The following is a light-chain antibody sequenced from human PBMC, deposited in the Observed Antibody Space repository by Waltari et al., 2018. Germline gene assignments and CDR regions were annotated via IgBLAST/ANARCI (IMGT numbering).Light chain of an antibody. CDR1: QHLSSTY. CDR2: DAS. Sequence: EIVLIQSPVPLSLSPGETATLPCRASQHLSSTYLAWYQQKPGQTPRLLIYDASIRATGIPDRFRGSGSGTDFTLTVSRVEPEDFAVYYCQQYGHSPPYTFGQGTKLEI. CDR3: QQYGHSPPYT. J-gene: IGKJ2*01. V-gene: IGKV3-20*01.